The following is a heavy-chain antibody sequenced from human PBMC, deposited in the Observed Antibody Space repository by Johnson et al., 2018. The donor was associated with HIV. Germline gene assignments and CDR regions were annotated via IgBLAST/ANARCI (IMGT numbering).Heavy chain of an antibody. CDR2: ISGSGGST. V-gene: IGHV3-23*04. J-gene: IGHJ3*02. CDR1: GFTFNSYA. Sequence: VQLVESGGGLVQPGGSPGLACAASGFTFNSYAIHWVRQAPGKGLEWVSAISGSGGSTYYADSVKGRFTISRDNSKNTLYLQMNSLRAEDTAVYYCAKSSRVSTTFDAFDIWGQGTMVTVSS. D-gene: IGHD1-26*01. CDR3: AKSSRVSTTFDAFDI.